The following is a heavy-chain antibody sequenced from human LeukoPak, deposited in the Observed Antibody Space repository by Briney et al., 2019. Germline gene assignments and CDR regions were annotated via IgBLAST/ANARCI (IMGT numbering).Heavy chain of an antibody. CDR2: INHSGST. CDR1: GGSFSGYY. CDR3: ARETDDYGDYVDY. V-gene: IGHV4-34*01. J-gene: IGHJ4*02. D-gene: IGHD4-17*01. Sequence: SETLSLTCAVYGGSFSGYYWSWIRQPPGKGLEWIGEINHSGSTNYNPSLKSRVTISVDPSKHQFSLKLSSVTAADTAVYYCARETDDYGDYVDYWGQGTLVSVSS.